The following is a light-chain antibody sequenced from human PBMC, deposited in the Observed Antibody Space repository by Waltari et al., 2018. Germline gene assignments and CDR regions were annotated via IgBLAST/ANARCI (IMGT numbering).Light chain of an antibody. V-gene: IGLV6-57*01. CDR3: QSYDSNNYVI. CDR2: EDY. Sequence: NFMLTQPRSVSESPGKTVTISCTRTSGNLPSTYVPWYQQRPGSSPTTVIYEDYHRPSGVPDRFSASFDSSSNSASLTISGLKTEDEADYYCQSYDSNNYVIFGGGTKLTVL. CDR1: SGNLPSTY. J-gene: IGLJ2*01.